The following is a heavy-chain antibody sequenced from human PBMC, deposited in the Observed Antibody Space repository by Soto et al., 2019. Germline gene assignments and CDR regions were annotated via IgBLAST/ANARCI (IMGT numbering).Heavy chain of an antibody. CDR1: GFTFSSYG. CDR2: IWYDGSNK. CDR3: ASGQGIPMVRGVVDY. V-gene: IGHV3-33*01. J-gene: IGHJ4*02. D-gene: IGHD3-10*01. Sequence: QVQLVESGGGVVQPGRSLRLSCAASGFTFSSYGMHWVRQAPGKGLEWVAVIWYDGSNKYYADSVKGRFTISRDNSKNTLDRQMNSLRAEDTAVYYCASGQGIPMVRGVVDYWGQGTLVTVSA.